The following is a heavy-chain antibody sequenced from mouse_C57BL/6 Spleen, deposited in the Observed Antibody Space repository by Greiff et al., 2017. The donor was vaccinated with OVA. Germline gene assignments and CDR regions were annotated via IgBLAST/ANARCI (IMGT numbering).Heavy chain of an antibody. D-gene: IGHD2-4*01. CDR1: GYTFTSYW. CDR3: ERKEGGDYDGLAMDY. V-gene: IGHV1-50*01. Sequence: QVQLKQPGAELVKPGASVKLSCKASGYTFTSYWMQWVKQRPGQGLEWIGEIDPSDSYTNYNQKFKGKATLTVDTSSSTAYMQLSSLTSEDSAVYYCERKEGGDYDGLAMDYWGQGTSVTVSS. J-gene: IGHJ4*01. CDR2: IDPSDSYT.